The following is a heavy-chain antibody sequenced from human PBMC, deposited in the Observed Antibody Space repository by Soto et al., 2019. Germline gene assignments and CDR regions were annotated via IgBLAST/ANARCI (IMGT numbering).Heavy chain of an antibody. J-gene: IGHJ4*02. V-gene: IGHV1-69*12. D-gene: IGHD6-19*01. CDR1: GGTFSSYA. CDR2: IIPIFGTA. Sequence: QVQLVQSGAEVKKPGSSVKVSCKASGGTFSSYAISWVRQAPGQGLEWMGGIIPIFGTANYAQKSQGRVTITADESTSTAHMELSSLRSEDTAVYYCARGHSSGWYGAIDYWGQGTLVTVSS. CDR3: ARGHSSGWYGAIDY.